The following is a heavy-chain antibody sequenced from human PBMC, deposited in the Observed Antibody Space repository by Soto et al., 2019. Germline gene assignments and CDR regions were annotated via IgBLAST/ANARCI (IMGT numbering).Heavy chain of an antibody. D-gene: IGHD2-2*01. CDR3: ARHLGDCSRTSCDYYYYYGMDV. V-gene: IGHV5-51*01. CDR1: GYSFTSYW. J-gene: IGHJ6*02. Sequence: PGESLKISCKGSGYSFTSYWIGWVRQMPGKGLEWMGIIYPGDSDTRYSPSFQGQVTISADKSISTAYLQWSSLKASDTAMYYCARHLGDCSRTSCDYYYYYGMDVWGQGTTVTVSS. CDR2: IYPGDSDT.